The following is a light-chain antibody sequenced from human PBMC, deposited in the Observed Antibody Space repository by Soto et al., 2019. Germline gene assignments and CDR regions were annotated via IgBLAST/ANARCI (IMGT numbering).Light chain of an antibody. Sequence: EIVLTQSPGTLSLSPGERATLSCRASQSVTSSYLTWYQQKPGQAPRLLIYGASSRAAGIPDRFSGSGSGTDFTLTINRLEPEDFAVYYCQQYGTSLSWTFGQGTKGEIK. V-gene: IGKV3-20*01. J-gene: IGKJ1*01. CDR2: GAS. CDR3: QQYGTSLSWT. CDR1: QSVTSSY.